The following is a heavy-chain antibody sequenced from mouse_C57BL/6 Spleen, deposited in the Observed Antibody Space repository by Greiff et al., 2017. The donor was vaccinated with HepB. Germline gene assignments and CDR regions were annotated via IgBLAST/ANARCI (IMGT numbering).Heavy chain of an antibody. CDR3: ARGIHYYGSSTGYFDV. CDR2: ILPGSGST. Sequence: VQLQQSGAELMKPGASVKLSCKATGYTFTGYWIEWVKQRPGHGLEWIGEILPGSGSTNYNEKFKGKATFTADTSSNTAYMQLSSLTTEDSAIYYCARGIHYYGSSTGYFDVWGTGTTVTVSS. D-gene: IGHD1-1*01. CDR1: GYTFTGYW. V-gene: IGHV1-9*01. J-gene: IGHJ1*03.